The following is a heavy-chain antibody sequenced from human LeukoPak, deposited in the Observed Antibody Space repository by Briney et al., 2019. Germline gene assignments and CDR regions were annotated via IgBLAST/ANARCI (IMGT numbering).Heavy chain of an antibody. CDR2: ISSSGSTI. CDR1: GFTFRDYY. Sequence: PGGSLRLSCAASGFTFRDYYMSWIRQAPGKGLEWVSYISSSGSTIYYADSVKGRFTISRDNAKNSLYLQMNSLRAEDTAVYYCARDSHDFWSGYYGYWGQGTLVTVSS. CDR3: ARDSHDFWSGYYGY. D-gene: IGHD3-3*01. V-gene: IGHV3-11*01. J-gene: IGHJ4*02.